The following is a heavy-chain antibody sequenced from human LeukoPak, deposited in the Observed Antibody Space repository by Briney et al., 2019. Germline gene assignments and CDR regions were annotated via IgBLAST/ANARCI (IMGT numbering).Heavy chain of an antibody. CDR3: ARHFKGVGSSGNYYFDY. Sequence: SETLSLTCTVSGGSIGSVTYYWGWIRQPPGKGLEWIGSIHYSGSTYYNPSLKTRVTISVDTSKNQFSLKLSSVTAADTAVYYCARHFKGVGSSGNYYFDYWGQGTLVTVPS. J-gene: IGHJ4*02. CDR2: IHYSGST. V-gene: IGHV4-39*01. CDR1: GGSIGSVTYY. D-gene: IGHD3-22*01.